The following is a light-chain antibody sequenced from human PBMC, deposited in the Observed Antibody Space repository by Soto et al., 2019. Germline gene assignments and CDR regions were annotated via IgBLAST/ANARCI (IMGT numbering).Light chain of an antibody. CDR3: AAWDDSLNGL. V-gene: IGLV1-44*01. CDR1: SSNIGSNT. Sequence: QSVLTQPPSASGTPGQRVTISCSGSSSNIGSNTVNWYQQLPGTAPKLLIHSNNQRPSGVPDRFSGSKSGTSASLASSGLQSEDEAEYYCAAWDDSLNGLFGGGTKLTVL. J-gene: IGLJ2*01. CDR2: SNN.